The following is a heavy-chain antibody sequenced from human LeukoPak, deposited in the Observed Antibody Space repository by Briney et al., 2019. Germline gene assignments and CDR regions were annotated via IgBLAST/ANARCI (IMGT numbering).Heavy chain of an antibody. D-gene: IGHD5-12*01. CDR2: ISSNGSTI. CDR1: GFTFSDYY. J-gene: IGHJ4*02. V-gene: IGHV3-11*01. Sequence: PGGSLRLSCAASGFTFSDYYMTWIRQAPGKGLEWVSYISSNGSTIYYADSVKGRFTISRDNAKNSLYLQMNSLRAEDTAVYYCARDPGSGYEEHFDYWGQGTLVTVSS. CDR3: ARDPGSGYEEHFDY.